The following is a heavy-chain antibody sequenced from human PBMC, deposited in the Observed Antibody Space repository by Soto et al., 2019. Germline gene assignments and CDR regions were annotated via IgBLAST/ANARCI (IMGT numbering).Heavy chain of an antibody. D-gene: IGHD3-22*01. CDR2: IYYSGST. J-gene: IGHJ6*02. V-gene: IGHV4-59*12. CDR1: GGSISSYY. Sequence: SETLSLTCTVSGGSISSYYWSWIRQPPGKGLECIGYIYYSGSTNYNPSLKSRVTISVDTSNNQFSLKLSSVTAADTAVYSCARESYDDSSGYYAMDVWGQGTTVTVSS. CDR3: ARESYDDSSGYYAMDV.